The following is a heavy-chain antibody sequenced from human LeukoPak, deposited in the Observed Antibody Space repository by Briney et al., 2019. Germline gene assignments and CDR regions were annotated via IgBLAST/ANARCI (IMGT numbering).Heavy chain of an antibody. D-gene: IGHD3-16*02. Sequence: GGSLRLSCAASGFTFSSYAMHWVRQAPGKGLEWVAVISYDGSNKYYADSVKGRFTISRDNSKNTLYLQMNSLRAEDTAVYYCARGSYRPNYYSYYYYGMDVWGQGTTVTVSS. CDR3: ARGSYRPNYYSYYYYGMDV. CDR2: ISYDGSNK. V-gene: IGHV3-30-3*01. J-gene: IGHJ6*02. CDR1: GFTFSSYA.